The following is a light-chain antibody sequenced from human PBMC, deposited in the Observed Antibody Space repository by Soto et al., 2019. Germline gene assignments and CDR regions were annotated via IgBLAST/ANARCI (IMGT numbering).Light chain of an antibody. V-gene: IGLV2-11*01. CDR1: SSDVGGYNY. J-gene: IGLJ7*01. CDR3: CSYAGSYVYV. Sequence: QSALTQPRSVSGSPGQSVTISCTGTSSDVGGYNYVSWYQQHPGKAPKLMLHDVSKRPSGVPDRFSGSKSGNTASLTISGLQAEDEADYYCCSYAGSYVYVFGTGTQLTVL. CDR2: DVS.